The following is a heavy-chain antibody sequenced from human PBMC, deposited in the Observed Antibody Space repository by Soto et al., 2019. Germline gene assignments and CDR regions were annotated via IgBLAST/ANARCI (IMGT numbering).Heavy chain of an antibody. CDR1: DFTFRYYW. Sequence: DVQLVESGGDLVQPGGSLRLSCGTSDFTFRYYWMHWVRQAPGKGLEWVANIKPDGSATNYVDSVKGRFTISRDNVRNSVALQMNSLRVEDTAVYFCFGGNGGPQWGQGTLVTVSS. J-gene: IGHJ4*02. D-gene: IGHD3-16*01. CDR2: IKPDGSAT. V-gene: IGHV3-7*03. CDR3: FGGNGGPQ.